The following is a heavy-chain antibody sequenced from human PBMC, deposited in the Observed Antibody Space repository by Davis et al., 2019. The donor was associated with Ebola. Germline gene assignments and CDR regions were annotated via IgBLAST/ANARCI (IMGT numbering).Heavy chain of an antibody. Sequence: PGGSLRLSCAASGFTVGSSYMNWVRQAPGKGLEWVSVIYSVGTTYYADSVKGRFTIPRDKSKNTVYLQMNSLRPEDTAIYYCARDDGDSVEDGWFDPWGQGTLVTVSS. V-gene: IGHV3-66*02. CDR2: IYSVGTT. CDR1: GFTVGSSY. CDR3: ARDDGDSVEDGWFDP. D-gene: IGHD4-17*01. J-gene: IGHJ5*02.